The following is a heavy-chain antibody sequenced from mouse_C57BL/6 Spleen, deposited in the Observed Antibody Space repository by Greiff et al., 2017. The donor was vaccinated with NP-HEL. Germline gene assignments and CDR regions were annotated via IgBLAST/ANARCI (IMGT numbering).Heavy chain of an antibody. V-gene: IGHV1-50*01. J-gene: IGHJ2*01. CDR3: ARSAYGNYDFDY. Sequence: VQRVESGAELVKPGASVKLSCKASGYTFTSYWMQWVKQRPGQGLEWIGEIDPSDSYTNYNQKFKGKATLTVDTSSSTAYMQLSSLTSEDSAVYYCARSAYGNYDFDYWGQGTTLTVSS. CDR1: GYTFTSYW. CDR2: IDPSDSYT. D-gene: IGHD2-1*01.